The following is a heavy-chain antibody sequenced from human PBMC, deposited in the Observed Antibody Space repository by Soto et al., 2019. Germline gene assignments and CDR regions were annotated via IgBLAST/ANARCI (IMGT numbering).Heavy chain of an antibody. CDR2: INHSGST. V-gene: IGHV4-34*01. Sequence: GSLRLSCAASGFTFSSYWMSWVRQAPGKGLEWIGEINHSGSTNYNPSLESRVTISVDKSKNQFSLKLMSLSAADTAVYYCGRLEGLATISYYFDYWGQGALVTVSS. CDR3: GRLEGLATISYYFDY. CDR1: GFTFSSYW. D-gene: IGHD3-9*01. J-gene: IGHJ4*02.